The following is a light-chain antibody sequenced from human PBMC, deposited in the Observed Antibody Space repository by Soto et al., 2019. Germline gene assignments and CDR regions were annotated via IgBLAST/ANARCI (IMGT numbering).Light chain of an antibody. J-gene: IGLJ1*01. CDR1: SSDVGGYNY. Sequence: QSVLTQPRSVSGAPRQSVTISCTGPSSDVGGYNYVSWYQQNPGKAPKVTIYDVSKRPSGVHDRFSGSKSGNTASLTISGLQAEDEADYYCCAYAGSDSYVFGTGTKLTVL. CDR3: CAYAGSDSYV. V-gene: IGLV2-11*01. CDR2: DVS.